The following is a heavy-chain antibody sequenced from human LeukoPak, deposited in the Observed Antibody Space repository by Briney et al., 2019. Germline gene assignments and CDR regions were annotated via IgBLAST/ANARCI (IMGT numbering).Heavy chain of an antibody. Sequence: ASVKVSCKVSGYTFTDYYMRWVQQAPGKGLEWMGLVDPEDGETIYAEKFQGRVTITADTSTDTAYMELSSLRSEDTAVYYCATVHSSSWYFAIDYWGQGTLVTVCS. CDR2: VDPEDGET. D-gene: IGHD6-13*01. J-gene: IGHJ4*02. CDR1: GYTFTDYY. CDR3: ATVHSSSWYFAIDY. V-gene: IGHV1-69-2*01.